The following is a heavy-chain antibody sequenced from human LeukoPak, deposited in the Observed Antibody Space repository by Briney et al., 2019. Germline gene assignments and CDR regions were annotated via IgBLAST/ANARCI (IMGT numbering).Heavy chain of an antibody. Sequence: SVKVSCKTSAGTSNSHLSSWGRHAPGRGLEWMGRITPVIDSVKYAEKFQDRVIITADKSTTTVYMEVTSLTSEDTAVYYCARVTLRGAQYNWFDPWGQGTLVIIS. CDR1: AGTSNSHL. CDR2: ITPVIDSV. CDR3: ARVTLRGAQYNWFDP. J-gene: IGHJ5*01. V-gene: IGHV1-69*08. D-gene: IGHD1-26*01.